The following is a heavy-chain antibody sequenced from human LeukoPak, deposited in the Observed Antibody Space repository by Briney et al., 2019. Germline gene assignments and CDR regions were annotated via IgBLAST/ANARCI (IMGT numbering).Heavy chain of an antibody. CDR1: GFTFTSYA. D-gene: IGHD2-2*01. CDR3: AKDGECSSTSCSLDY. CDR2: VSGSGATT. V-gene: IGHV3-23*01. Sequence: GASLRLSCAASGFTFTSYAMGWVRQAPGKGLEWVSTVSGSGATTYYADSVKGRFTISRDNSKNTLYLQVNSLRAEDTAVYYCAKDGECSSTSCSLDYWGQGTLVTVSS. J-gene: IGHJ4*02.